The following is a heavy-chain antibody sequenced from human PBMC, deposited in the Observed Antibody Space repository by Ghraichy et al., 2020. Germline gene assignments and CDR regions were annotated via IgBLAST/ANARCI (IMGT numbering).Heavy chain of an antibody. CDR1: GGSFSGYY. D-gene: IGHD1-7*01. CDR2: INHSGST. J-gene: IGHJ4*02. CDR3: ARGTMDNWNYVEVVY. V-gene: IGHV4-34*01. Sequence: SETLSLTCAVYGGSFSGYYWSWIRQPPGKGLEWIGEINHSGSTNYNPSLKSRVTISVDTSKNQFSLKLSSVTAADTAVYYCARGTMDNWNYVEVVYWGQGTLVTVSS.